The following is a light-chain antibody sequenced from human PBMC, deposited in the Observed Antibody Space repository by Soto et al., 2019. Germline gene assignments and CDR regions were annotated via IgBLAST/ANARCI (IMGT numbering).Light chain of an antibody. CDR1: XSVSSYY. V-gene: IGKV3-20*01. Sequence: EIVLTQSPGTLSLSPGERATLSXXXXXSVSSYYLAWYQQKPGQAPRLLIYAASSRATGIPDRFSGSGSGTDFTLTISRLEPEDFAVYYCQQYGSSPTFGQGTKLEIK. J-gene: IGKJ2*01. CDR2: AAS. CDR3: QQYGSSPT.